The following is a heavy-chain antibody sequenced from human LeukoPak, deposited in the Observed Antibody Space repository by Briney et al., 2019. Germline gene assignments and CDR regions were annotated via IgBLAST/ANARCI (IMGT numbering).Heavy chain of an antibody. Sequence: GGSLRLSCAASGFTFSSYAMSWVRQAPGKGLEWVSAISGSGGSTYYADSVKGRFTISRDNSKNTLYLQMNSLRAEDTAVYYCANDRLELLKGDWFDPWGQGTLVTVSS. CDR1: GFTFSSYA. V-gene: IGHV3-23*01. J-gene: IGHJ5*02. D-gene: IGHD1-7*01. CDR3: ANDRLELLKGDWFDP. CDR2: ISGSGGST.